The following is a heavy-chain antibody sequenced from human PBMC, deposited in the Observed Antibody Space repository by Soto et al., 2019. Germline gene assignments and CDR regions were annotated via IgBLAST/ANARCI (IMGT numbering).Heavy chain of an antibody. Sequence: GGSLRLSCAASGFTFSSYGMHWVRQAPGKGLEWVAVIWYDGSNKYYADSVKGRFTISRDNSKNTLYLQMNSLRAEDTAVYYCARGPIASSWSFDYWGQGTLVTVSS. CDR2: IWYDGSNK. CDR3: ARGPIASSWSFDY. V-gene: IGHV3-33*01. CDR1: GFTFSSYG. J-gene: IGHJ4*02. D-gene: IGHD6-13*01.